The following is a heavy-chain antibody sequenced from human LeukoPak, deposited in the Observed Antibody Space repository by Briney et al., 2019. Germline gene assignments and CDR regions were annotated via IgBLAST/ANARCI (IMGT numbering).Heavy chain of an antibody. D-gene: IGHD2-21*01. V-gene: IGHV1-2*02. CDR1: GYIFTSYY. J-gene: IGHJ4*02. CDR2: INPNTGST. Sequence: ASVKVSCKASGYIFTSYYMHWVRQAPGQGLEWMGWINPNTGSTNFAQKFQGRVAMMRATSITTFYMELNSLRSDDTAVYYCARSVSISPMFDYWGQGTLIPVSS. CDR3: ARSVSISPMFDY.